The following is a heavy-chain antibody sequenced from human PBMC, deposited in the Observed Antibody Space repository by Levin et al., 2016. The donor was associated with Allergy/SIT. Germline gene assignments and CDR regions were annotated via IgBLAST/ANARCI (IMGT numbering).Heavy chain of an antibody. Sequence: GESLKISCAASGFTFSSYWMSWVRQAPGKGLEWVANIKQDGSEKYYVDSVKGRFTISRDNAKNSLYLQMNSLRAEDTAVYYCARSGAPIDYWGQGTLVTVSS. CDR2: IKQDGSEK. V-gene: IGHV3-7*01. CDR1: GFTFSSYW. J-gene: IGHJ4*02. D-gene: IGHD3-10*01. CDR3: ARSGAPIDY.